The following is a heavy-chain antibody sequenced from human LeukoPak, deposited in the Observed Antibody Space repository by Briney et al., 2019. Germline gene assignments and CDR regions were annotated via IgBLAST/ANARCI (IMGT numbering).Heavy chain of an antibody. CDR1: GYTFTSYA. Sequence: GASVKVSCKASGYTFTSYAMNWVRQAPGQGLEWMGWINTNTGNPTYAQGFTGRFVFSLDTPVSTAYLQISSLKAEDTAVYYCARTREYYYDSSGYQLLFFGYWGQGTLVTVSS. CDR3: ARTREYYYDSSGYQLLFFGY. D-gene: IGHD3-22*01. V-gene: IGHV7-4-1*02. CDR2: INTNTGNP. J-gene: IGHJ4*02.